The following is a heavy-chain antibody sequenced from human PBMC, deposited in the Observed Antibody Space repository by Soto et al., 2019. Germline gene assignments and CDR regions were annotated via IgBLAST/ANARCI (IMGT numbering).Heavy chain of an antibody. CDR1: GFTFSSYA. J-gene: IGHJ4*02. Sequence: GGSMRLSCAASGFTFSSYAMSWVRQDTGKGLEWVSAISGSGGSTYYADSVKGRFTISRDNSKNTLYLQMNSLRAEDTAVYYCVRTSLVVAAATREDYWGQGTLVTVSS. V-gene: IGHV3-23*01. CDR2: ISGSGGST. D-gene: IGHD2-15*01. CDR3: VRTSLVVAAATREDY.